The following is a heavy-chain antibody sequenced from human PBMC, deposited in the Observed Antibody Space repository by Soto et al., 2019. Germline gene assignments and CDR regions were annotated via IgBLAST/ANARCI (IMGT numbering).Heavy chain of an antibody. D-gene: IGHD6-13*01. J-gene: IGHJ6*02. CDR3: ARVGYSTNYGMAV. V-gene: IGHV1-69*13. CDR2: ITPFFGTS. Sequence: SSVKVSCKAFGGTFSSYGVNWVRQAPGQGLEWMGGITPFFGTSNYAQKFQGRVTITADESTSTVFMDLVSLRSEDTAVYYCARVGYSTNYGMAVWGQGATVTVSS. CDR1: GGTFSSYG.